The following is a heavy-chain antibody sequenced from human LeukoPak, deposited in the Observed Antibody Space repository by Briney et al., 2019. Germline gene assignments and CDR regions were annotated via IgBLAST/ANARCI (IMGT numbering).Heavy chain of an antibody. Sequence: ASVKVSCKASGYTFTSYGISWVRQAPGQGLEWMGWISAYNGNTNYAQKLRGRVTMTTDTSTSTAYMELRSLRSDDTAVYYCARAIWSGYYSYYFDYWGQGTLVTVSS. J-gene: IGHJ4*02. CDR1: GYTFTSYG. D-gene: IGHD3-3*01. CDR2: ISAYNGNT. CDR3: ARAIWSGYYSYYFDY. V-gene: IGHV1-18*01.